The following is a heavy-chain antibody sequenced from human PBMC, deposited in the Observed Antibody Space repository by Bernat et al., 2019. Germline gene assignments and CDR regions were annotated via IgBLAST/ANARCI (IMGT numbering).Heavy chain of an antibody. CDR3: ARQYCTTNTCSNYCSMDG. Sequence: EVQLVQSGAEVKKPGESLKISCQASGYIFPNNWIGWVRQMPGKGLEWVGVIYPGDSDTRYSPSFQGQVTISADTSISTAYLQWSSLKASDTAIYYCARQYCTTNTCSNYCSMDGWGKGTTVTVS. D-gene: IGHD2-8*01. J-gene: IGHJ6*03. V-gene: IGHV5-51*01. CDR2: IYPGDSDT. CDR1: GYIFPNNW.